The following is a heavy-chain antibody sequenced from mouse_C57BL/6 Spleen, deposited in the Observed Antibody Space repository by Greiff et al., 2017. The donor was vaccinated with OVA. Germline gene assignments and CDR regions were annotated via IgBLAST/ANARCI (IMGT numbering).Heavy chain of an antibody. CDR1: GYTFTSYW. J-gene: IGHJ1*03. D-gene: IGHD2-10*01. CDR2: IDPSDSET. CDR3: ARPYYGNSRTFDV. Sequence: VKLQQPGAELVRPGSSVKLSCKASGYTFTSYWMHWVKQRPIQGLEWIGNIDPSDSETHYNQKFKDKATLTVDKSSSTAYMQLSSLTSEDSAVYYFARPYYGNSRTFDVWGTGTTVTVSS. V-gene: IGHV1-52*01.